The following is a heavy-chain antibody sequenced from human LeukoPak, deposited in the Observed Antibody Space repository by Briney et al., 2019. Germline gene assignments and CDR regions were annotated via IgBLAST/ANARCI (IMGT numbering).Heavy chain of an antibody. CDR1: GFTFSSYA. CDR2: ISGSGGST. CDR3: AKAAGFRGVREYYFDY. D-gene: IGHD3-10*01. V-gene: IGHV3-23*01. J-gene: IGHJ4*02. Sequence: GGSLRLSCAASGFTFSSYAMSWVRQAPGEWLEWVSAISGSGGSTYYADSVKGRFTISRDNSKNTLYLQMNSLRAEDTAVYYCAKAAGFRGVREYYFDYWGQGTLVTVSS.